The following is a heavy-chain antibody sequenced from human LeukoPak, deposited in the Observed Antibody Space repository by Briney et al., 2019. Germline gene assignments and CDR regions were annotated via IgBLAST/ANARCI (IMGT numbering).Heavy chain of an antibody. J-gene: IGHJ4*02. Sequence: KPSGTLSLTCAVSGVSISSSNWGSWGRQPPGKGLEWIGEIYHSGSTNYNPSLKSRATISVDKSKNQFSLKLSSVTAADTAVYYCAREISSWSNVDYWGQGTLVTVSS. D-gene: IGHD6-13*01. CDR1: GVSISSSNW. CDR2: IYHSGST. CDR3: AREISSWSNVDY. V-gene: IGHV4-4*02.